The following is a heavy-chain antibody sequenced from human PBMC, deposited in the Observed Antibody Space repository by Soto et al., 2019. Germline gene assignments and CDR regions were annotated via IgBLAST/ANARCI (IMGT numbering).Heavy chain of an antibody. D-gene: IGHD1-26*01. CDR1: GASITSTSYH. V-gene: IGHV4-39*01. J-gene: IGHJ6*01. CDR2: FYYSGST. CDR3: ARSVGDYYYGMDV. Sequence: QLQLQESGPGMVKPSESLSLTCTVSGASITSTSYHWGWIRQPPGKGLEWIGNFYYSGSTYYNPSLRSRVTISVDASKNQFSVKVSSVTATDTAVDYCARSVGDYYYGMDVW.